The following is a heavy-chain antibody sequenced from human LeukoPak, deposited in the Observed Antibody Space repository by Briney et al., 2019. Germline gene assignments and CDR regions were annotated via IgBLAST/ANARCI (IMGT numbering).Heavy chain of an antibody. D-gene: IGHD4-11*01. J-gene: IGHJ4*02. V-gene: IGHV3-30*18. Sequence: PGGSLRLSCAASEFTFSSYDIHWVRQAPGKGLEWVAVISYDGSNKYYADSVKGRFTISRDNSKNTLYLQMDSLTTGDTAVCYCAKDHSFDCWGQGTLVTVSS. CDR2: ISYDGSNK. CDR1: EFTFSSYD. CDR3: AKDHSFDC.